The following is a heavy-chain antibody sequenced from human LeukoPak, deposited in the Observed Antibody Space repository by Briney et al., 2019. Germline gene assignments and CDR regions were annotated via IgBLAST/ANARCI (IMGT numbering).Heavy chain of an antibody. D-gene: IGHD1-14*01. CDR1: GFTFSGHG. V-gene: IGHV3-33*01. CDR2: IWYDGSKK. CDR3: ARLTGVSCIDY. Sequence: GGSLRLSCAASGFTFSGHGMHWVRQAPGKGLEWVSLIWYDGSKKYYADSVKGRFIISRDNSENTLYLHLNGLRAQDTAVYYCARLTGVSCIDYWGQGALVTVSS. J-gene: IGHJ4*02.